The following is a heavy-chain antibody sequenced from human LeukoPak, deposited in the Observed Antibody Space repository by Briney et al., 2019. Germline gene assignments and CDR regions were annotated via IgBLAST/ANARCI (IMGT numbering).Heavy chain of an antibody. V-gene: IGHV4-34*01. D-gene: IGHD2-15*01. CDR3: ARAVVEATSGEFDY. CDR2: INHSGST. Sequence: KPSETLSLTCAVYGGSFSGYYWSWIRQPPGKGLEWIGEINHSGSTNYNPSLKSRVTISVDTSKNQFSLKLSSVTAADTAVYYCARAVVEATSGEFDYWGQGTLVTVSS. CDR1: GGSFSGYY. J-gene: IGHJ4*02.